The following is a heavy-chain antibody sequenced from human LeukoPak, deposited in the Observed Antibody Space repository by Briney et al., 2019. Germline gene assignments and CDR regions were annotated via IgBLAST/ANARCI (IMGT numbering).Heavy chain of an antibody. CDR2: INPNSGGT. D-gene: IGHD6-19*01. CDR1: GYTFTGYY. V-gene: IGHV1-2*02. CDR3: ARGLAVARPQYFDY. J-gene: IGHJ4*02. Sequence: ASVKVSCKASGYTFTGYYMHWVRQAPGQGLEWMGWINPNSGGTNYAQKFQGRVTMTRDTSISTAYMELSRLRSDDTAVYYCARGLAVARPQYFDYWGQGTLVTVSS.